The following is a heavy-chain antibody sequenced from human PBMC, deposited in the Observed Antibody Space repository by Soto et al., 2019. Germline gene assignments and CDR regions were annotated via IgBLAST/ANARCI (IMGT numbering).Heavy chain of an antibody. CDR3: ARANYYGPPGDFAY. J-gene: IGHJ4*02. Sequence: EVQLVESGGGLVQPGGSLRLSCAASGFTFSSYSMNWVRQAPGKGLEWVSYISSSSSTIYYADSVKGRFTISRDNAKNYLYLKMNSLRAGDRAVYYWARANYYGPPGDFAYWAQETLVTVSS. D-gene: IGHD3-10*01. V-gene: IGHV3-48*01. CDR2: ISSSSSTI. CDR1: GFTFSSYS.